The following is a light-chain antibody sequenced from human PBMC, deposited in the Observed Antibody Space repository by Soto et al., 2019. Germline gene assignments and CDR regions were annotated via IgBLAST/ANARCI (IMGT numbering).Light chain of an antibody. V-gene: IGKV3-20*01. Sequence: EIVLTQSPGTLSLSPGERATLSCRASQSVSNNYLAWYQQKPGQAPRLLIYGASSRATGIPDSFSGGGSGTDFTLPISRLEPENFAVYYCQQYGSSPYTFGRGTK. CDR2: GAS. CDR1: QSVSNNY. J-gene: IGKJ2*01. CDR3: QQYGSSPYT.